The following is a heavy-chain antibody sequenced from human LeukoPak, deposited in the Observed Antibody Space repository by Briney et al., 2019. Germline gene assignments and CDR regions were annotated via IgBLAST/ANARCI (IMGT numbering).Heavy chain of an antibody. CDR2: IYYSGST. V-gene: IGHV4-59*01. D-gene: IGHD3-22*01. CDR1: GGSISSYY. Sequence: SETLSLTCTVSGGSISSYYWSWIRQPPGKGLEWIGYIYYSGSTNYNPSLKSRVTISVDTSKNQFSLKLSPVTAADTAVYYCARGLGYFDNWGQGTPVTVSS. CDR3: ARGLGYFDN. J-gene: IGHJ4*02.